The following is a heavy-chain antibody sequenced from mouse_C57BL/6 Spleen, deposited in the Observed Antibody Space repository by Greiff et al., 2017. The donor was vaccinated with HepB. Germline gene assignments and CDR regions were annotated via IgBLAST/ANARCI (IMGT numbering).Heavy chain of an antibody. CDR1: GYTFTSYT. Sequence: VQLQQSGAELARPGASVKMSCKASGYTFTSYTMHWVNQRPGQGLEWIGYINPSSGYTKYNQKFEDKATLTADKSSSTAYMQLSSLTSADSAVYYCARTHGRWGQGTTLKVSA. J-gene: IGHJ2*01. V-gene: IGHV1-4*01. CDR3: ARTHGR. CDR2: INPSSGYT.